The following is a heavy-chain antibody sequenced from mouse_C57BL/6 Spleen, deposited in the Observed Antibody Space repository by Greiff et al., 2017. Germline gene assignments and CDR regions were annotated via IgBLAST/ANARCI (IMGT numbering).Heavy chain of an antibody. CDR2: INPNNGGT. CDR3: ATTHFDY. CDR1: GYTFTDYY. V-gene: IGHV1-26*01. D-gene: IGHD4-1*02. J-gene: IGHJ2*01. Sequence: VQLQQSGPELVKPGASVKISCKASGYTFTDYYMNWVKQSHGKSLEWIGDINPNNGGTSYNQKFKGKATLTVDKSSSTAYMELRSLTSEDSAVYYCATTHFDYWGQGTTLTVSS.